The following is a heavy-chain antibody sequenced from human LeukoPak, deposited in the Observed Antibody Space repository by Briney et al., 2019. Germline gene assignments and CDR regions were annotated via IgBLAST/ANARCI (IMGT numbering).Heavy chain of an antibody. CDR1: GFTFSNYA. V-gene: IGHV3-23*01. Sequence: GGSLRLPCAASGFTFSNYAMGWVRQAPGKGLEWVSAITGSGGNTYYADSVKGRFTISRDNSKNTLYLQMNSLRAEDTAVYYCAKWGDYDVLTGYYVSDYWGQGTLVTVSS. CDR2: ITGSGGNT. D-gene: IGHD3-9*01. CDR3: AKWGDYDVLTGYYVSDY. J-gene: IGHJ4*02.